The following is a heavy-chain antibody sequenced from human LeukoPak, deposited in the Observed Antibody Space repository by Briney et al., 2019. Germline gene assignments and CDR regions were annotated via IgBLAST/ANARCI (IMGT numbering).Heavy chain of an antibody. CDR3: ARGCGGDCYSGRYFDY. V-gene: IGHV4-59*01. J-gene: IGHJ4*02. Sequence: SETLSLTCTVSGGSISSYYWSWIRQPPGKGLEWIGYIYYSGSTNYNPFLKSRVTISVDTSKNQFSLKLSSVTAADTAVYYCARGCGGDCYSGRYFDYWGQGTLVTVSS. CDR1: GGSISSYY. D-gene: IGHD2-21*02. CDR2: IYYSGST.